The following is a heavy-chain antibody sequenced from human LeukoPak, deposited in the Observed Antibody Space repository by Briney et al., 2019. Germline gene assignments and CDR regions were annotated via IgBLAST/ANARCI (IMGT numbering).Heavy chain of an antibody. CDR3: ARDGSYCSGGSCYYNWFDP. V-gene: IGHV4-38-2*02. D-gene: IGHD2-15*01. J-gene: IGHJ5*02. CDR1: GYSISSGYY. CDR2: IYHSGST. Sequence: SETLSLTCAVSGYSISSGYYWGWIRQPPGKGLEWIGSIYHSGSTYYNPSLKSRVTISVDTSKNQFSLKLSSVTAADAAVYYCARDGSYCSGGSCYYNWFDPWGREPWSPSPQ.